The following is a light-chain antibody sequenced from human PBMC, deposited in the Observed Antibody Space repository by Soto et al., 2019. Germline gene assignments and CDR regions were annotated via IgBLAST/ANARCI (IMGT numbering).Light chain of an antibody. CDR3: QQYYNWPLYT. J-gene: IGKJ2*01. CDR1: QSVSSN. CDR2: DAS. V-gene: IGKV3-15*01. Sequence: EIVMTQSPATLSVSPRERATLSCRASQSVSSNLAWYQQKPGQAPRLLINDASTRATGIPARFSGSGSGTEFTLTISSLQSEDFAVYYCQQYYNWPLYTFGQGTKLEIK.